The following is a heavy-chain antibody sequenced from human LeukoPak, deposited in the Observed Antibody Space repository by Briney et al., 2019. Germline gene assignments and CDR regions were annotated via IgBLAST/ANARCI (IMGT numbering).Heavy chain of an antibody. CDR2: INPNSGGT. V-gene: IGHV1-2*04. D-gene: IGHD6-19*01. CDR3: ARGAAVAGNIDY. CDR1: GYTFTGYY. J-gene: IGHJ4*02. Sequence: ASVKVSCKASGYTFTGYYMHWVRQAPGQGLEWMGWINPNSGGTNYAQKFQGWVTMTRDTSISTAYMELSRLRTDDTAVYYCARGAAVAGNIDYWGQGTLVTVSS.